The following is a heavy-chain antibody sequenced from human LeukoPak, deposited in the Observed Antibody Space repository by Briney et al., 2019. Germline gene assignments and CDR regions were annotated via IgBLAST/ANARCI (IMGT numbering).Heavy chain of an antibody. J-gene: IGHJ4*02. V-gene: IGHV3-33*01. CDR3: AGRRTTGTAAQDY. CDR1: GFTFSTYG. CDR2: IWYDGSNK. D-gene: IGHD1-1*01. Sequence: PGGSLRLSCAASGFTFSTYGIHWVRQAPGKGLEWVAVIWYDGSNKYYADSVKGRFTISRDNSKNTLYLQMNSLRAEDTAVYYCAGRRTTGTAAQDYWGQGTLVTVSS.